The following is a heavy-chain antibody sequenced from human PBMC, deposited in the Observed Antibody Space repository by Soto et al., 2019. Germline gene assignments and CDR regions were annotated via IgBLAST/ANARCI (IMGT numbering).Heavy chain of an antibody. Sequence: SETLSLTCAVYGGSFSCYYWSWIRQPPGKGLEWIGYFHYGGRTNYNPSLKSRVNISVDTSKNQFSLQMNSLRADDTAMYYCARWSYLDYWGQGTRVTVSS. CDR2: FHYGGRT. D-gene: IGHD3-3*01. CDR1: GGSFSCYY. V-gene: IGHV4-34*01. CDR3: ARWSYLDY. J-gene: IGHJ4*02.